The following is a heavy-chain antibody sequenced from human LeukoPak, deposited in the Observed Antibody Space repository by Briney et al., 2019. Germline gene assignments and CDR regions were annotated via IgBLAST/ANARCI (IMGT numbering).Heavy chain of an antibody. CDR3: ARAPFFWSGFRYYFDY. CDR2: MNPNSGNT. Sequence: ASVKVSCKASGYTFTSYDINWVRQAPGQGLEWMGWMNPNSGNTGYAQKFQGRVTITRNTSISTAYMELSSLRSEDTAVYYCARAPFFWSGFRYYFDYWGQGTLVTVSS. CDR1: GYTFTSYD. V-gene: IGHV1-8*03. J-gene: IGHJ4*02. D-gene: IGHD3-3*01.